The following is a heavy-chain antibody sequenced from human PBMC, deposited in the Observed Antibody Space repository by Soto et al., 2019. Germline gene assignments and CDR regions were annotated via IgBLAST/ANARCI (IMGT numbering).Heavy chain of an antibody. V-gene: IGHV4-34*01. CDR1: GGSFSGYY. Sequence: QVQLQQWGAGLLKPSETLSLTCAVYGGSFSGYYWSWIRQPPGKGLEWIGEINHSGSTNYNPSLKGRVTISVDTSKNQFSLKLSSVTAADTAVYYCARDLYGWPFGYWGQGTLVTGSS. CDR3: ARDLYGWPFGY. D-gene: IGHD3-16*01. CDR2: INHSGST. J-gene: IGHJ4*02.